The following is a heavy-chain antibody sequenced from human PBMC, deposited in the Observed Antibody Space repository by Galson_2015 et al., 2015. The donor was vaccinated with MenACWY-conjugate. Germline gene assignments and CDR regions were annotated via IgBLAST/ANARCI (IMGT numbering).Heavy chain of an antibody. CDR2: INPSGGST. D-gene: IGHD2-2*01. CDR1: GYTFTSYY. J-gene: IGHJ6*02. V-gene: IGHV1-46*01. CDR3: ARDQVVVVPAAINYGMDV. Sequence: SVKVSCKASGYTFTSYYMHWVRQAPGQGLEWMGIINPSGGSTSYAQKFQGRVTMTRDTSTSTVYMELSSLRSEDTAVYYCARDQVVVVPAAINYGMDVWGQGTTVTVSS.